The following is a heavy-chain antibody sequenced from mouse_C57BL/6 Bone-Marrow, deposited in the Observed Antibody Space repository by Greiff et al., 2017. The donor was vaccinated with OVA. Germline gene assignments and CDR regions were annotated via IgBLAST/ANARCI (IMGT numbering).Heavy chain of an antibody. CDR3: ASLWYFDV. V-gene: IGHV1-4*01. Sequence: QVQLQQSGAELARPGASVKMSCKASGYTFTSYTMHWVKQRPGQGLEWIGYINPSSGYTKYNQKFKDKATLTADKSSSTAYMQLSSLTSEDSAVYDCASLWYFDVWGTGTTVTVSA. CDR2: INPSSGYT. J-gene: IGHJ1*03. CDR1: GYTFTSYT.